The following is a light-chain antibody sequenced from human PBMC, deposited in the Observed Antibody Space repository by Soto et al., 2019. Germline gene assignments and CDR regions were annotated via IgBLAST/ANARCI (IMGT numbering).Light chain of an antibody. CDR2: KAS. Sequence: IQITQSPSPLSGSVGDRVTITCQASQTISSWLAWYQQKPGKAPKLMIYKASTLKSGVPSRFSGSGSGTECTLTISSLQPDDVATYYCQHYNSYPEAFGQGTKVDIK. CDR1: QTISSW. J-gene: IGKJ1*01. V-gene: IGKV1-5*03. CDR3: QHYNSYPEA.